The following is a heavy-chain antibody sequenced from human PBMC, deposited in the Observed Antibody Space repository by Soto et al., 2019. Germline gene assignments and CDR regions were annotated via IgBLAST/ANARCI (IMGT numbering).Heavy chain of an antibody. CDR1: GGSISSYY. D-gene: IGHD3-22*01. J-gene: IGHJ4*02. V-gene: IGHV4-4*07. Sequence: SETLSLTCTVSGGSISSYYWSWIRQPAGKGLEWIGRIYTSGSTNYNPSLKSRVTMSVDTSKNQFSLKLSSVTAADTAVYYCARDQANYYDSSGPRPYFDYWGQGTLVTVSS. CDR2: IYTSGST. CDR3: ARDQANYYDSSGPRPYFDY.